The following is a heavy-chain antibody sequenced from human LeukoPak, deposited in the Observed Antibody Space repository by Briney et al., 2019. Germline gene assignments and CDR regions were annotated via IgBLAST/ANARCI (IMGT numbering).Heavy chain of an antibody. J-gene: IGHJ4*02. V-gene: IGHV2-70*11. CDR1: GFSLTTMGMC. CDR2: IDWDDDK. CDR3: ARIAKKSYYDSSGYFDY. D-gene: IGHD3-22*01. Sequence: SGPALVKPTQTLTLTCTFSGFSLTTMGMCVSWIRQPPGKALEWLARIDWDDDKYYSTSLKTRLTISKDTSKNQVVLTMTNMDPVDTATYYCARIAKKSYYDSSGYFDYWGQGTLVTVSS.